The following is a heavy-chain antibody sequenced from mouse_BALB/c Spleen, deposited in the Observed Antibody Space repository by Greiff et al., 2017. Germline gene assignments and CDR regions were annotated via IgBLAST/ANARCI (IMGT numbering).Heavy chain of an antibody. CDR3: TRYYYGSLYAMDY. CDR2: IYPGNSDT. D-gene: IGHD1-1*01. V-gene: IGHV1-5*01. Sequence: EVKLQESGTVLARPGASVKMSCKASGYTFTSYWMHWVKQRPGQGLEWIGAIYPGNSDTSYNQKFKGKAKLTAVTSTSTAYMELSSLTNEDSAVYYCTRYYYGSLYAMDYWGQGTSVTVSS. J-gene: IGHJ4*01. CDR1: GYTFTSYW.